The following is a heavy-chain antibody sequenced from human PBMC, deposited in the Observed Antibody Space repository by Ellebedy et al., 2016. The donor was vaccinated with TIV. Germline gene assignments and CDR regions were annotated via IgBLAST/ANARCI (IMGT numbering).Heavy chain of an antibody. CDR1: GFTFSNYA. V-gene: IGHV3-7*01. CDR3: ARKVPAPTTVPPNWYFDL. Sequence: PGGSLRLSCAASGFTFSNYAMMWVRQAPGKGLECVANIKQDGSEKSYVDSVKGRFTISRDNAKDSLYLQMNSLRAEDTAVYYCARKVPAPTTVPPNWYFDLWGRGTLVTVSS. CDR2: IKQDGSEK. J-gene: IGHJ2*01. D-gene: IGHD4-17*01.